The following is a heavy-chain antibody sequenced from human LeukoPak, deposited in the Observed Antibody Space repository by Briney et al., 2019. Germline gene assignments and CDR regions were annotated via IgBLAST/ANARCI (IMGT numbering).Heavy chain of an antibody. CDR2: ISGSGENT. CDR1: GFTFSSYA. D-gene: IGHD3-22*01. CDR3: AKGSYYDSSGSFYFDY. J-gene: IGHJ4*02. V-gene: IGHV3-23*01. Sequence: GGSLRLSCAASGFTFSSYAMSWVRQAPGKGLEWVSGISGSGENTYYADSVKGRFTISRDNSKNTLYVQVNSLGTEDTAAYYCAKGSYYDSSGSFYFDYWGQGTLVTVSS.